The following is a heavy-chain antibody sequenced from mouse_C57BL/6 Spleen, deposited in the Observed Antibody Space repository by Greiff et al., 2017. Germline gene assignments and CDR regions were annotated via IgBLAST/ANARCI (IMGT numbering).Heavy chain of an antibody. J-gene: IGHJ2*01. CDR2: IDPETGGT. CDR3: TRERDGYDGY. Sequence: VQLKQSGAELVRPGASVTLSCKASGYTFTDYEMHWVKQTPVHGLEWIGAIDPETGGTAYNQKFKGKAILTADKSSSTAYMELRSLTSEDSAVYCCTRERDGYDGYWGQGTTLTVSS. D-gene: IGHD2-2*01. CDR1: GYTFTDYE. V-gene: IGHV1-15*01.